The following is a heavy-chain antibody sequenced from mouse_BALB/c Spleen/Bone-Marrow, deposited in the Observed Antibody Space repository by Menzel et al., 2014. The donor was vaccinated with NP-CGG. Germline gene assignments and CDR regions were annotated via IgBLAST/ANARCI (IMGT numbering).Heavy chain of an antibody. Sequence: EVKVVESGGGLVQPGGSLRLSCATSGFTFTDYYMSWVRQPPGKALEWLGFIRNKANGYTTEYSASVKGRFTISRDNSQSILYLQMNTLRAEDSATYYCARDYGNYVRFAYWGQGTLVTVSA. V-gene: IGHV7-3*02. CDR2: IRNKANGYTT. J-gene: IGHJ3*01. D-gene: IGHD2-1*01. CDR3: ARDYGNYVRFAY. CDR1: GFTFTDYY.